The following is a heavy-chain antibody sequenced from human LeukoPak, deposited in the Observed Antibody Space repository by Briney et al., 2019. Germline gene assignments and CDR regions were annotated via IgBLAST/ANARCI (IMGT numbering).Heavy chain of an antibody. V-gene: IGHV4-59*01. CDR3: ARGLPYYYDSSGYSFDY. CDR2: IYYSGST. Sequence: SETLSLTCTVSGGSISSYHWSWIRQPPGKGLEWIGYIYYSGSTNYNPSLKSRATISVDTSKNQFSLKLSSVTAADTAVYYCARGLPYYYDSSGYSFDYWGQGTLVTVSS. D-gene: IGHD3-22*01. CDR1: GGSISSYH. J-gene: IGHJ4*02.